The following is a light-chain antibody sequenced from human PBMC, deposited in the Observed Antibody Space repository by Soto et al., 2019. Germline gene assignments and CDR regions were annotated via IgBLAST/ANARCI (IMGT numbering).Light chain of an antibody. Sequence: DCRMNRPPSSQSASFGNRFTITRRTSQSITAFLNWYQQKPGKAPTLLIYSTSTLQSGVPSRFSGSGSGTDFTLTITGLHPEDFATYCCQQSYSYTWRFGQGTKVEIK. V-gene: IGKV1-39*01. CDR1: QSITAF. CDR2: STS. J-gene: IGKJ1*01. CDR3: QQSYSYTWR.